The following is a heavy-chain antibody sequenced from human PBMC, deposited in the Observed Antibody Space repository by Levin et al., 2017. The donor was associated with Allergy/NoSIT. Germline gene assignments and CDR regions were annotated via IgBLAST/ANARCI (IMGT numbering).Heavy chain of an antibody. D-gene: IGHD6-13*01. CDR3: ARRTGYSSSWDFDY. CDR2: LYYRDNT. Sequence: SETLSLTCTVSGGSISSGNYYWSWIRQHPGKGLEWIGYLYYRDNTFYNPSLKSRVTMSVDTSKNQFSLNLSSLTAADTAVYYCARRTGYSSSWDFDYWGQGTLVTVSS. V-gene: IGHV4-31*03. J-gene: IGHJ4*02. CDR1: GGSISSGNYY.